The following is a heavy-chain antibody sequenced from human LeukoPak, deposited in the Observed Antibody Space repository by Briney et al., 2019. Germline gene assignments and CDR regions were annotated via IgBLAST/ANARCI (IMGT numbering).Heavy chain of an antibody. Sequence: PSETLSLTCTVSGGSISSYYWSWIRQPPGKGLEWIGEINHSGSTNYNPSLKSRVTISVDTSKNQFSLKLSSVTAADTAVYYCARDKKVRYSSSWDYYYGMDVWGQGTTVTVSS. V-gene: IGHV4-34*01. CDR2: INHSGST. CDR3: ARDKKVRYSSSWDYYYGMDV. D-gene: IGHD6-13*01. J-gene: IGHJ6*02. CDR1: GGSISSYY.